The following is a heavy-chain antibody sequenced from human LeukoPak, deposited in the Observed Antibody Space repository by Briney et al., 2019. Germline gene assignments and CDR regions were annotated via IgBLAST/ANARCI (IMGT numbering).Heavy chain of an antibody. V-gene: IGHV1-2*02. CDR2: INPNSGGT. J-gene: IGHJ5*02. D-gene: IGHD6-6*01. CDR3: ARRKIAAQAFDP. CDR1: GYTFTGYY. Sequence: ASVKVSCQASGYTFTGYYMHWVRPAPGQGLEGMGWINPNSGGTNYAQKFQGRVTMTRDTSISRADMELTRLRSDDTGVYYCARRKIAAQAFDPSGEGTLVTHSS.